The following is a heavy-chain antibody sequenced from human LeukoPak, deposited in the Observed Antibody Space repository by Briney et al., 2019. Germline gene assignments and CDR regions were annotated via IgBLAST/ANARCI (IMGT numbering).Heavy chain of an antibody. V-gene: IGHV5-51*01. CDR2: ISPGDSET. J-gene: IGHJ4*02. CDR1: GYTFTGYW. Sequence: GESLMISCKGSGYTFTGYWIGWVRQMPGKGLEWMGIISPGDSETRYNSSFQGQVTISVDKSISTAFLQWSSLKASDTAMYSCARLRGPTLPASYFDCWGQGTLVTVSS. CDR3: ARLRGPTLPASYFDC.